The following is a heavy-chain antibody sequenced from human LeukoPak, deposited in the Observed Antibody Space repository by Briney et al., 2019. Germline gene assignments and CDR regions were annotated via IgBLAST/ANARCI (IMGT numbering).Heavy chain of an antibody. V-gene: IGHV4-4*07. CDR2: IYTSGST. CDR1: GGSISSYY. Sequence: PSETLSLTCTVSGGSISSYYWSWIRQPAGKGLEWIGRIYTSGSTNYNPSLKSRVTMSVDTSKNQFFLELSSVTAADTAVYYCARAPNDILTGYYTAAFDIWGQGTMVTVSS. J-gene: IGHJ3*02. D-gene: IGHD3-9*01. CDR3: ARAPNDILTGYYTAAFDI.